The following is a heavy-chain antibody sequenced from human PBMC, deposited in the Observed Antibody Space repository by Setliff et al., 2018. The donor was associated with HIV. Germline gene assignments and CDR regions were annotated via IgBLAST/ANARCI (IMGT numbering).Heavy chain of an antibody. CDR2: ISNSSRYY. Sequence: GSLRLSCAASGFTFSSYSMNWVRQAPGRGPEWVASISNSSRYYWVKARYGDSVRGRFTISGDYAKNSVYLQMNSLRVEDSAVYYCAREVLRGGDDAFGLWGRGTVVTVSS. D-gene: IGHD3-10*01. CDR1: GFTFSSYS. CDR3: AREVLRGGDDAFGL. V-gene: IGHV3-21*01. J-gene: IGHJ3*01.